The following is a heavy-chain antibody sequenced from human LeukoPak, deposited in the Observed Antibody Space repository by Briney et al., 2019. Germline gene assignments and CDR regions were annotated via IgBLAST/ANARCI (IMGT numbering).Heavy chain of an antibody. D-gene: IGHD2-21*02. CDR3: ARVSAYCGGDCYLDFDY. Sequence: ASVKVSCKASGYTFTSYGISWVRQAPGQRLEWMGWISAYNGNTNYAQKFQGRVTMTRDTSISTAYMELSRLRSDDTAVYYCARVSAYCGGDCYLDFDYWGQGTLVTVSS. CDR2: ISAYNGNT. V-gene: IGHV1-18*01. J-gene: IGHJ4*02. CDR1: GYTFTSYG.